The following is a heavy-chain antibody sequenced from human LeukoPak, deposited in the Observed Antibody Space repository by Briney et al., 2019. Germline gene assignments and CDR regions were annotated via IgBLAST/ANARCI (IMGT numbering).Heavy chain of an antibody. CDR1: GFTFSSYG. Sequence: GGSLRLSCAASGFTFSSYGMSWVRQAPGKGLEWVSSISSSSTYIYYADSVKGRFTISRDNAENSLYLQMNSLRAEDTAVYYCARASPHSSGYRVVKYYYYMDVWGKGTTVTVSS. D-gene: IGHD3-22*01. J-gene: IGHJ6*03. V-gene: IGHV3-21*01. CDR3: ARASPHSSGYRVVKYYYYMDV. CDR2: ISSSSTYI.